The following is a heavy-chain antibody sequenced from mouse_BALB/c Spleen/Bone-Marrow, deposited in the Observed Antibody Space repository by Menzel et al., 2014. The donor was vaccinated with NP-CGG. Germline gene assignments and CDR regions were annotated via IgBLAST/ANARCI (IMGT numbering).Heavy chain of an antibody. V-gene: IGHV1S81*02. CDR3: TRGRTWDFDY. J-gene: IGHJ2*01. D-gene: IGHD4-1*01. Sequence: QVQLQQPGAELVKPGASVKLSCKASGYTFTSYYMYWVKQRPGQGLEWIGEINPSNGGTNFNEKFKSRATLTLDKSSSTAYMQLSSLTSEDSAVYYCTRGRTWDFDYWGQGTTLTVSS. CDR1: GYTFTSYY. CDR2: INPSNGGT.